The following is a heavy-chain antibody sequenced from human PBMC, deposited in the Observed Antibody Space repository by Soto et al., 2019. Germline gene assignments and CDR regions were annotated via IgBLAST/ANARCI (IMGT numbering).Heavy chain of an antibody. D-gene: IGHD6-13*01. V-gene: IGHV3-30*18. CDR1: GFTFSSYG. CDR3: AKVGIAAAVGTYFDY. Sequence: QVQLVESGGGVVQPGRSLRLSCAASGFTFSSYGMHWVRQAPGKGLEWVAVISYDGSNKYYADSVKGRFTISRDNSKNTRYLQVNSLRAEDTAVYYCAKVGIAAAVGTYFDYWGQGTLVTVSS. CDR2: ISYDGSNK. J-gene: IGHJ4*02.